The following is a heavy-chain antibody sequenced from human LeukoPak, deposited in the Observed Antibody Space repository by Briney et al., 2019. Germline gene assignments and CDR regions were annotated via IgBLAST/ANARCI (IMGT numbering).Heavy chain of an antibody. CDR3: AREHRGAGATVDY. CDR1: GFTFSSHW. Sequence: GGSLRLSCAPSGFTFSSHWMHWVRHAPGRGLVWVSRIESDGSSTTYADSVRGRFTISRDNAKNTLYLQMNSLRAEDTAVYYCAREHRGAGATVDYWGQGTLVTVSS. D-gene: IGHD1-26*01. V-gene: IGHV3-74*01. J-gene: IGHJ4*02. CDR2: IESDGSST.